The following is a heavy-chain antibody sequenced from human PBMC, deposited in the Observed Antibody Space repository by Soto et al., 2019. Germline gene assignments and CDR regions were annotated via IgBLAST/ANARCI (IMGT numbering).Heavy chain of an antibody. CDR3: ARDKFYWFDP. J-gene: IGHJ5*02. Sequence: QVQLQESGPGLVKPSQTLSLTCTVSGGSISSGGYYWSWIRQHPGKGLEWIGYIYYSGSTYYNPSLKSRVTTSVGPSKNQVSLKLSSVTAEDTAAYSCARDKFYWFDPWGQGTLVTVSS. V-gene: IGHV4-31*03. CDR1: GGSISSGGYY. CDR2: IYYSGST. D-gene: IGHD3-3*01.